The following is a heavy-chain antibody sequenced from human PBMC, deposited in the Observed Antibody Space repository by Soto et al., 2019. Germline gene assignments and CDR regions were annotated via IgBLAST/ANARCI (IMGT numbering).Heavy chain of an antibody. Sequence: QVQLVQSGAEVKNPGASVTVSCRASGYTFTSYYIHCVRQAPGQGLEWMAIINHNGGSTNYAQRFQGRVTVTRDTSSSIVYMELSSLRSEDTAVYYCSRGLGSGDYLGQGTLFTVSS. CDR1: GYTFTSYY. V-gene: IGHV1-46*03. CDR2: INHNGGST. J-gene: IGHJ4*02. CDR3: SRGLGSGDY. D-gene: IGHD3-10*01.